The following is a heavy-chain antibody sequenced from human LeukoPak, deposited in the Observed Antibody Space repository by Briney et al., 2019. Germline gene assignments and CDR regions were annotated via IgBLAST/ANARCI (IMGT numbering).Heavy chain of an antibody. D-gene: IGHD6-6*01. CDR3: APGAYSSSSDYYYYGMDV. CDR2: ISSSSSTI. J-gene: IGHJ6*02. V-gene: IGHV3-48*01. Sequence: PGGSLRLSCAASGFTFSSYSMNWVRQVPGKGLEWVSYISSSSSTIYYADSVKGRLTISRDNAKNSLYLQMNSLRAEDTAVYYCAPGAYSSSSDYYYYGMDVWGQGTTVTVSS. CDR1: GFTFSSYS.